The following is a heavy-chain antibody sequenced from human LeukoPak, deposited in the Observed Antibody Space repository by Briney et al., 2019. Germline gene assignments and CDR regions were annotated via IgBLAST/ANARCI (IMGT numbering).Heavy chain of an antibody. D-gene: IGHD2-21*02. CDR3: ARGKGIYCGGDCSALDY. J-gene: IGHJ4*02. CDR1: GFTFNSYA. Sequence: GGSLRLSCAASGFTFNSYAMHWVRQAPGNGLEYVSAISTNGASTYYADSVKDRFSISRDNSKNTLYLQMGSLRAEDMAVYYCARGKGIYCGGDCSALDYWGQGTLVTVSS. CDR2: ISTNGAST. V-gene: IGHV3-64*02.